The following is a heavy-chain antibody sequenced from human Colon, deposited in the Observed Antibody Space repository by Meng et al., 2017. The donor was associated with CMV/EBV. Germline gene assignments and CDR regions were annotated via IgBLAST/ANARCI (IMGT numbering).Heavy chain of an antibody. Sequence: ASVKVSCKASGYMFSNFGVAWVRQAPGQGPEWMGWMSTYNNNDRIYAEKFRGRLTMTTDTSTNTAYMELRSLASDDTAVYYCARDRCGSCSAGWWFDPWGQGTLVTVSS. J-gene: IGHJ5*02. D-gene: IGHD2-15*01. CDR1: GYMFSNFG. CDR2: MSTYNNNDR. CDR3: ARDRCGSCSAGWWFDP. V-gene: IGHV1-18*01.